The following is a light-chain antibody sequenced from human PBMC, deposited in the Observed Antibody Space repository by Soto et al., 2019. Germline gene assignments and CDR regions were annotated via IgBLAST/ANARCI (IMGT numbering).Light chain of an antibody. CDR1: QSVSSNY. Sequence: EIVLTQSPGTLSLSPGERATLSCRASQSVSSNYLAWYQQRPGQAPRLLIYRASNRATGIPARFSGSGSGTDFTLTISRLEPEDFAVYYCQQYGSSPVTFGQGTRLEIK. CDR2: RAS. CDR3: QQYGSSPVT. J-gene: IGKJ5*01. V-gene: IGKV3-20*01.